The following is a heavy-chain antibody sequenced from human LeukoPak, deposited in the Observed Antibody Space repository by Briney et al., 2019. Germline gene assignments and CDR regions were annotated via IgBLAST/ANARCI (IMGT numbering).Heavy chain of an antibody. CDR1: GFTFSAHG. CDR3: AKDKGRYDYVWGSYRFDY. D-gene: IGHD3-16*02. V-gene: IGHV3-23*01. Sequence: GGSLRLSCAASGFTFSAHGMHWVCQAPGKGLEWVSAISGSGGSTYYADSVKGRFTISRDNSKNTLYLQMNSLRAEDTAVYYCAKDKGRYDYVWGSYRFDYWGQGTLVTVSS. J-gene: IGHJ4*02. CDR2: ISGSGGST.